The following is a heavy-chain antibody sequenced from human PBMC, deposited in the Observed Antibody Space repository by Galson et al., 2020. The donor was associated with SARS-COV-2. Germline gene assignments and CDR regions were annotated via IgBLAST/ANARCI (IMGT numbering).Heavy chain of an antibody. Sequence: KGLEWIGYFSYSGNTKYNPSLKSRVTISLNTSKNQFSLRVASVTAADTAVYYCARESSSGYYAFDIWGQGTMVTVSS. V-gene: IGHV4-59*01. D-gene: IGHD3-22*01. CDR2: FSYSGNT. J-gene: IGHJ3*02. CDR3: ARESSSGYYAFDI.